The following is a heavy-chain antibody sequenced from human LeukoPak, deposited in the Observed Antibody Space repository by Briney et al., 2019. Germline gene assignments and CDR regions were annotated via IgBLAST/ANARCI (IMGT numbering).Heavy chain of an antibody. Sequence: PSETLSLTCTVSGGSISSYYWSWIRQPPGKGLEWIGYIYYSGSTNYNPSLKSRVTISVDTSKNQFSLKLSSETAADTAVYYCARQEARWSGFDPWGQGTLVTVSS. CDR1: GGSISSYY. CDR2: IYYSGST. D-gene: IGHD6-13*01. V-gene: IGHV4-59*08. CDR3: ARQEARWSGFDP. J-gene: IGHJ5*02.